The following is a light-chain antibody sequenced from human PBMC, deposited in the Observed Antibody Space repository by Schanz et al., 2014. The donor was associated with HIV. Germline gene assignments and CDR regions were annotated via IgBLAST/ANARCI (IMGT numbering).Light chain of an antibody. Sequence: QSALTQPASVSGSPGQSITISCTGTSSDIGTYKYVSWYQHHPGKAPKLMIYDVSNRPSGVSNRFSGSKSGNTASLTISGLQAEDEADYYCCSYTSSSPNWLFGGGTKLTVL. CDR3: CSYTSSSPNWL. V-gene: IGLV2-14*03. J-gene: IGLJ3*02. CDR1: SSDIGTYKY. CDR2: DVS.